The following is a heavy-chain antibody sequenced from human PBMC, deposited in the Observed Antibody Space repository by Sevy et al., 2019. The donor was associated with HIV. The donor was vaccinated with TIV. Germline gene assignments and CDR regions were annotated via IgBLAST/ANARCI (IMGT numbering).Heavy chain of an antibody. CDR1: GFTFSDYF. CDR3: AKLYDILTGHDFGFDY. CDR2: SSTSGNTI. J-gene: IGHJ4*02. V-gene: IGHV3-11*01. Sequence: GGSLRLSCAVSGFTFSDYFMSWIRQAPGKGLEWISYSSTSGNTIYYADSVKGGLTISRDNAKNSLYLQMNSLRAEDTAGYYCAKLYDILTGHDFGFDYWGQGTLVTVSS. D-gene: IGHD3-9*01.